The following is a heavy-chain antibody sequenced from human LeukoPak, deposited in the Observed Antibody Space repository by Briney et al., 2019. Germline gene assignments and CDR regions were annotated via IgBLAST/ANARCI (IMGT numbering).Heavy chain of an antibody. J-gene: IGHJ4*02. CDR3: ARGTVGAPGFDY. Sequence: GGSLRLSCAASGLMFNGYWMHWFRQVPGKGLVWVSEINPGGNKKNYADSVWGRFTVSRDNAKDTVHLQMDRVSVGDTAVYYCARGTVGAPGFDYWGQGTLVSVSS. CDR1: GLMFNGYW. V-gene: IGHV3-74*01. D-gene: IGHD6-13*01. CDR2: INPGGNKK.